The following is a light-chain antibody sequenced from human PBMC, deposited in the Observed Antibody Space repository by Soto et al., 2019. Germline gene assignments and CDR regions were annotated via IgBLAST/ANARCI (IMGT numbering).Light chain of an antibody. CDR1: QSISKY. CDR3: QHRTSRPLT. CDR2: DAS. V-gene: IGKV3-11*01. Sequence: EIVLTQSPATLSLSPGERATLSCRASQSISKYLSWYQQKLGQAPRLLIYDASNRATGIPARFSGSGSGTDFTLTISRLEHEDFAVYYCQHRTSRPLTFGGGTKVEIK. J-gene: IGKJ4*01.